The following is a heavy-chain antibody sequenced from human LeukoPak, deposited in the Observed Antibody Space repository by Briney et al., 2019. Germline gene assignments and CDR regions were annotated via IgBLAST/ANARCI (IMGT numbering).Heavy chain of an antibody. V-gene: IGHV1-46*01. D-gene: IGHD5-12*01. CDR3: AREHSGYDS. J-gene: IGHJ5*02. Sequence: ASVKVSCKASGYTFTNYYMHWVRQAPGQGLEWMGIINPSGGSTNYAQKFQGRVTMTRDTSTSTVYMGLSSLRSEDTAVYYCAREHSGYDSWGQGTLLTVSS. CDR1: GYTFTNYY. CDR2: INPSGGST.